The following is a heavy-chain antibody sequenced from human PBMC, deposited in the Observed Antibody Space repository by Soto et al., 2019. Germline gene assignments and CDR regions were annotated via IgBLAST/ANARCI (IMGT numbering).Heavy chain of an antibody. Sequence: SETLSLTCAVSGGSFSEYFGSWIRQPPGKGLEWIGEINHSGSTNYNPSLKNRVTISVDTSKNQFSLKLSSVTAADTAVYYCARGFRGYNYGSNYYYYFGMDVWGQGTTVTVSS. CDR1: GGSFSEYF. J-gene: IGHJ6*02. D-gene: IGHD5-18*01. V-gene: IGHV4-34*01. CDR3: ARGFRGYNYGSNYYYYFGMDV. CDR2: INHSGST.